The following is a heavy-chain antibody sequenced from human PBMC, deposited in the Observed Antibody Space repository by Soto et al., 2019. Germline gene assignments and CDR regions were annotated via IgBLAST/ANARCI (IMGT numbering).Heavy chain of an antibody. CDR3: ARDRDYDFWSGYSDKPYYGMDV. D-gene: IGHD3-3*01. Sequence: GGSLRLSCAASGFTFSSYGMHWVRQAPGKGLEWVAVIWYDGSNKYYADSVKGRFTISRDNSKNTLYLQMNSLRAEDTAVYYCARDRDYDFWSGYSDKPYYGMDVWGQGTTVTVSS. CDR1: GFTFSSYG. J-gene: IGHJ6*02. V-gene: IGHV3-33*01. CDR2: IWYDGSNK.